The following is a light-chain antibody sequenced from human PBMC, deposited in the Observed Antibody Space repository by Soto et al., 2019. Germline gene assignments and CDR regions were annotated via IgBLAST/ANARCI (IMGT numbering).Light chain of an antibody. CDR1: QSVSSN. CDR2: GAS. V-gene: IGKV3-15*01. CDR3: QQYNDWPRT. Sequence: EIVMTQSPVTLSVSPGERATLSCRASQSVSSNLAWYQQKPGQAPRLLIYGASTRATGIPAMFSGSGSGTEFTLTISSLQSEDFAVYYCQQYNDWPRTFGQGTKVDIK. J-gene: IGKJ1*01.